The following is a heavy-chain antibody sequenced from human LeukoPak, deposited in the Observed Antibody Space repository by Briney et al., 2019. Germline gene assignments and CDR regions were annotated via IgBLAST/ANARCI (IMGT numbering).Heavy chain of an antibody. CDR2: IYPGDSGT. CDR3: ARDYYGSGSYYYYYGMDV. CDR1: GYSFTSYW. Sequence: GESLKISCKGSGYSFTSYWIGWVRQMPGKGLEWMGIIYPGDSGTRYSPSFQGQVTISADKSISTAYLQWSSLKASDTAMYYCARDYYGSGSYYYYYGMDVWGQGTTVTVSS. V-gene: IGHV5-51*01. J-gene: IGHJ6*02. D-gene: IGHD3-10*01.